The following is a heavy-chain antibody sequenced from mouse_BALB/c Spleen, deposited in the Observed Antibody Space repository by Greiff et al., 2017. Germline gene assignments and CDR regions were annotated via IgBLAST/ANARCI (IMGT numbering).Heavy chain of an antibody. CDR3: ARSRDYRYLDY. CDR1: GYAFTNYL. V-gene: IGHV1-54*01. CDR2: INPGSGGT. Sequence: QVQLKESGAELVRPGTSVKVSCKASGYAFTNYLIEWVKQRPGQGLEWIGVINPGSGGTNYNEKFKGKATLTADKSSSTAYMQLSSLTSDDSAVYFCARSRDYRYLDYWGQGTTLTVSS. D-gene: IGHD2-14*01. J-gene: IGHJ2*01.